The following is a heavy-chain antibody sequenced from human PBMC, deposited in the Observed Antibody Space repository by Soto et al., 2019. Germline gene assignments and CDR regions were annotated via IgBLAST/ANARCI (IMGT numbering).Heavy chain of an antibody. D-gene: IGHD1-26*01. CDR3: ARLVVPDRYSGTNFPFDY. J-gene: IGHJ4*02. Sequence: PGESLKISCKGSGYSFTSYWIGWVRQMPGKGLEWMGIIYPGDSDTRYSPSFQGQVTISADKSISTAYLRWSSLKASDTAMYYCARLVVPDRYSGTNFPFDYWGQGTLVTVSS. CDR1: GYSFTSYW. CDR2: IYPGDSDT. V-gene: IGHV5-51*01.